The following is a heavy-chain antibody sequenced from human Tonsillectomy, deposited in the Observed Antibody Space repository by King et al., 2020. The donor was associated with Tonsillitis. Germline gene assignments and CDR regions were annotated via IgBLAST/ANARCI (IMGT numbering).Heavy chain of an antibody. D-gene: IGHD2-21*02. CDR1: GFTFGDYA. Sequence: VQLVESGGGLVQPGRSLRLSCTASGFTFGDYAMSWVRQAPGKGLEWVGFVRSKAYGGAQEYAASVKGRLTISRDDTKSIAYLQMNSQKTEDTAVYYCTVASHDCNDYMDVWGKGTTVTVSS. V-gene: IGHV3-49*04. CDR2: VRSKAYGGAQ. J-gene: IGHJ6*03. CDR3: TVASHDCNDYMDV.